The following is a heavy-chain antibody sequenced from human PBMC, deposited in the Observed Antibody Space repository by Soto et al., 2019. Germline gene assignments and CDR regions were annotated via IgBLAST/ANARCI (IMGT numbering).Heavy chain of an antibody. CDR1: GGPISSSNW. V-gene: IGHV4-4*02. CDR2: IYHSGST. Sequence: PSETLSLTCTVSGGPISSSNWWNWVRQPPGKGLEWIGEIYHSGSTNYNPSLKSRVTISVDKSKNQFSLKLSSVTAADTAVYYCAREPSGSQAFDYWGQGTLVTVS. CDR3: AREPSGSQAFDY. D-gene: IGHD3-10*01. J-gene: IGHJ4*02.